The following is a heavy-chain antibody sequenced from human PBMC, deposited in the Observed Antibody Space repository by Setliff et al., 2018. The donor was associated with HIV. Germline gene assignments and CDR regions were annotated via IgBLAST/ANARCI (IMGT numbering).Heavy chain of an antibody. CDR2: IIPSGGST. D-gene: IGHD3-3*01. Sequence: VASVKVSCKASGYTFTKSIIHWVRQAPGQGLEWMGAIIPSGGSTGYAEKFQARVTLTRDTSTSTVYMELSGLREEDTAVYYCARDGASGSGYYWADYWGQGTLVTVS. V-gene: IGHV1-46*01. J-gene: IGHJ4*02. CDR1: GYTFTKSI. CDR3: ARDGASGSGYYWADY.